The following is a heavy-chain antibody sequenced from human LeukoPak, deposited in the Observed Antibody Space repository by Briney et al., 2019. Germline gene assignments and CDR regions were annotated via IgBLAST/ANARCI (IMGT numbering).Heavy chain of an antibody. CDR2: IHSSGTVK. CDR3: ALLTVASDFDY. J-gene: IGHJ4*02. CDR1: RFPFSIYE. D-gene: IGHD5-12*01. Sequence: PGGSLRLSCVVSRFPFSIYEMNWVRQAPGKGLEWVSNIHSSGTVKYYSDSVKGRFSISRENAKSSLYLQMNSLRVEDTAVYYFALLTVASDFDYWGQGALVTVSS. V-gene: IGHV3-48*03.